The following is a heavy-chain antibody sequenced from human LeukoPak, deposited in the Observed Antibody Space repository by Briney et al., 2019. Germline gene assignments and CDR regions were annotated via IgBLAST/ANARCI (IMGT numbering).Heavy chain of an antibody. CDR1: GGSISSYY. D-gene: IGHD6-6*01. Sequence: PSETLSLTCTVSGGSISSYYWSWIRQPAGKGLEWIGRIYTSGSTNYYPSLKSRVTISVDKSKNQFSLKLSSVTAADTAVYYCARVIAARLQYYYYYYMDVWGKGTTVTVSS. CDR2: IYTSGST. J-gene: IGHJ6*03. V-gene: IGHV4-4*07. CDR3: ARVIAARLQYYYYYYMDV.